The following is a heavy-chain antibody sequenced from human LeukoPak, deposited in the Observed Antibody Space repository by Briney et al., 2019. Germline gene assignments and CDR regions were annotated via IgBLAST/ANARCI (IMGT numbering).Heavy chain of an antibody. CDR2: IYSGGST. Sequence: PGGSLRLSCAASGXTVSSNYMSWVRQAPGKGLEWVSVIYSGGSTYYADSVKGRFTISRDNSKNTLYLQMNSLRAEDSAVYYCAKERLLYCSGGSCDSFDYWGQGILVTVSS. J-gene: IGHJ4*02. CDR1: GXTVSSNY. CDR3: AKERLLYCSGGSCDSFDY. V-gene: IGHV3-66*01. D-gene: IGHD2-15*01.